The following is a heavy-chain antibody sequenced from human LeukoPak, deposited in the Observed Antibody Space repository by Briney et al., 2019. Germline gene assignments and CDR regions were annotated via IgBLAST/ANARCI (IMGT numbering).Heavy chain of an antibody. Sequence: GASVKVSCKASGYTFTGYYMHWVRQAPGQGLEWMGWINPNSDGTNYAQNFQGRVTMTRDTSISTAYMELSRLRSDDTAVYYCAREAGYSSGWYQPWGQGTLVTVSS. J-gene: IGHJ5*02. D-gene: IGHD6-19*01. V-gene: IGHV1-2*02. CDR3: AREAGYSSGWYQP. CDR1: GYTFTGYY. CDR2: INPNSDGT.